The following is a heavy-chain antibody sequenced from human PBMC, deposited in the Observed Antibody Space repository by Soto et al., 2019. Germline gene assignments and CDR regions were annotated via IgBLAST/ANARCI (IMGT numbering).Heavy chain of an antibody. CDR2: IDPSDSYT. Sequence: GESLKISCKVSGYSFTSYWISGVRQMPGKGLEWMGRIDPSDSYTNYSPSFQGHVTISADKSISTAYLQWSSLKASDTAMYYCASSGRPMGYYYYGMDVWGQGTTVNVS. D-gene: IGHD1-26*01. CDR3: ASSGRPMGYYYYGMDV. V-gene: IGHV5-10-1*01. J-gene: IGHJ6*02. CDR1: GYSFTSYW.